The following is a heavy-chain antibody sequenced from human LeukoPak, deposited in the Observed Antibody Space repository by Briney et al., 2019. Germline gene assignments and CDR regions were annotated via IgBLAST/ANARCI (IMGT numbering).Heavy chain of an antibody. CDR1: GFTFSSYG. V-gene: IGHV3-33*06. CDR2: IWYDGSNK. J-gene: IGHJ3*02. D-gene: IGHD1-26*01. Sequence: GXSLRLSCAASGFTFSSYGMHWVRQAPGKGLEWVAVIWYDGSNKYYADSVKGRFTISRDNSKNTLYLQMNSLRAEDTAVYYCAKDLAPELAWGAFDIWGQGTMVTVSS. CDR3: AKDLAPELAWGAFDI.